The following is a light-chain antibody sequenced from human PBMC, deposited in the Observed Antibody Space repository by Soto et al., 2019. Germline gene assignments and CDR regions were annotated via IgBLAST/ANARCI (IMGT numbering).Light chain of an antibody. CDR2: EVS. CDR1: SSDVGGYNY. Sequence: QSVLTQPASVSGSPGQSITISCTGTSSDVGGYNYVSWYQQHPGKAPKLMIYEVSNRPSGVSNRFSGSKSGNTASLAISGLQAEDEADHYCAAWDDSLNGYVFGTGTKVTVL. J-gene: IGLJ1*01. CDR3: AAWDDSLNGYV. V-gene: IGLV2-14*01.